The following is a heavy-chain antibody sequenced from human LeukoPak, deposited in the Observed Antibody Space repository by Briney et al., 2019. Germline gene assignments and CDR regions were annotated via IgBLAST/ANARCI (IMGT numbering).Heavy chain of an antibody. CDR3: ARAAMVRGGGDY. CDR1: GFTFRNYW. CDR2: IKQDGSEK. Sequence: PGGSLRLSCVASGFTFRNYWMSWVRQAPGKGLEWVANIKQDGSEKYYVDSVKGRFTISRDNAKNSLYLEMNSLRADDTAVYYCARAAMVRGGGDYWGQGTLVTVSS. J-gene: IGHJ4*02. D-gene: IGHD3-10*01. V-gene: IGHV3-7*01.